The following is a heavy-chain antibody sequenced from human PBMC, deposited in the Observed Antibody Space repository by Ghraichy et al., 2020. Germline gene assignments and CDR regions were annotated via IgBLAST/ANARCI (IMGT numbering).Heavy chain of an antibody. CDR3: ARDTNYYYYGMDV. CDR1: GFTVSSNY. Sequence: GGSLRLSCAASGFTVSSNYMSWVRQAPGKGLEWVSVIYSGGSTYYADSVKGRFTISRDNSKNTLYLQMNSLRAEDTAVYYCARDTNYYYYGMDVWGQGTTVTVSS. V-gene: IGHV3-53*01. J-gene: IGHJ6*02. CDR2: IYSGGST.